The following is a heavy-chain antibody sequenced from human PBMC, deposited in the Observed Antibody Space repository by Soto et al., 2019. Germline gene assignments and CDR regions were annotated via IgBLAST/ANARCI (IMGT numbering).Heavy chain of an antibody. V-gene: IGHV1-3*01. CDR2: IGAGSGNR. D-gene: IGHD7-27*01. J-gene: IGHJ2*01. Sequence: QVQFVQSGAEVKKPGASVKISCQASGYTFTTYPIHWVRQAPGQGLEWMGWIGAGSGNRRFSQRFQGRVTITRDTPASTAYMELRSLRSDDTAVYYCARSLTTRWYFDLWGRGTLVTVSS. CDR3: ARSLTTRWYFDL. CDR1: GYTFTTYP.